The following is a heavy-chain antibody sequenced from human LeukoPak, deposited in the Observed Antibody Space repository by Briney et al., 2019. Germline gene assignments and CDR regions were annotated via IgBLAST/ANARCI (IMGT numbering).Heavy chain of an antibody. CDR1: GFTFSNYG. D-gene: IGHD2-21*01. Sequence: GGSLRLSCAASGFTFSNYGMNWVRQAPGKGLEWVSSISSSSSSIYYADSLKGRFTISRDNAKKSLYLHVNSLRAEDTAVYYCARDIYGGHDYWGQGTLLTVSS. CDR3: ARDIYGGHDY. J-gene: IGHJ4*02. CDR2: ISSSSSSI. V-gene: IGHV3-21*01.